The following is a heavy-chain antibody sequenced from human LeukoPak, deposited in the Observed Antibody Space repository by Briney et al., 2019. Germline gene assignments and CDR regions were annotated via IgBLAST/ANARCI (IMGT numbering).Heavy chain of an antibody. CDR2: ISYDGSNK. D-gene: IGHD1-1*01. V-gene: IGHV3-30-3*01. CDR1: GFTFSSYA. CDR3: VRELERRFDY. J-gene: IGHJ4*02. Sequence: GGSLRLSSAASGFTFSSYAMHWVRQAPGKGLEWVAVISYDGSNKYYADSVKGRFTISRDNSKNTLYLQMNSLRAEDTAVYYCVRELERRFDYWGLGALVTVSS.